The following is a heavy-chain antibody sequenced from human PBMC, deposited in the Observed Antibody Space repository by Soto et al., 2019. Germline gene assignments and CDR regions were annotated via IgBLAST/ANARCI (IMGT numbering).Heavy chain of an antibody. Sequence: QVHLVESGGGVVQPGRSLRLSCEGSGFSFSNYGIHWVRQAPGKGLEWVAVISHDGNSHHLADSVRGRFTISRDNSKNTLFLHMTSRRREDSAVYHCVKAQERSAQYFAVVITAFDFWGQGTMVTVSS. CDR1: GFSFSNYG. V-gene: IGHV3-30*18. J-gene: IGHJ3*01. CDR2: ISHDGNSH. CDR3: VKAQERSAQYFAVVITAFDF. D-gene: IGHD3-22*01.